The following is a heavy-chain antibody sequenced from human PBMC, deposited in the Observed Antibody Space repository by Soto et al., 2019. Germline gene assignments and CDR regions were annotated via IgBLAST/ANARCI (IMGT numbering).Heavy chain of an antibody. CDR1: GFNLRSYW. CDR2: IKEDGSEK. CDR3: ARPPGAETSY. Sequence: EVHLVESGGGLVQPGGSLRLSCVVSGFNLRSYWMSWVRQAPGKGLEWVANIKEDGSEKYYVDSVKGRFTISRDNAKNSVYLQMNSLRDEDTAVYYCARPPGAETSYWGQGTLVTVSS. V-gene: IGHV3-7*01. J-gene: IGHJ4*02. D-gene: IGHD4-17*01.